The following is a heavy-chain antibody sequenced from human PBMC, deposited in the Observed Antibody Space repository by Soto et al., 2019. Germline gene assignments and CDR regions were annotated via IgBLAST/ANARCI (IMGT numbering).Heavy chain of an antibody. Sequence: GASVKVSCKASGYTFTSYGISWVRQAPGQGLEWMGWISAYNGNTNYAQKLQGRVTMTTDTSTSTAYMELRSLRSDDTAVYYCARDKRPGIAVAGPGYWGQGTLVTVS. J-gene: IGHJ4*02. CDR1: GYTFTSYG. CDR2: ISAYNGNT. V-gene: IGHV1-18*01. D-gene: IGHD6-19*01. CDR3: ARDKRPGIAVAGPGY.